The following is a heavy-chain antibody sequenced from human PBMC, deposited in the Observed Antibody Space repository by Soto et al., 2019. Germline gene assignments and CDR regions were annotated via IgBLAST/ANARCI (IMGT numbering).Heavy chain of an antibody. J-gene: IGHJ3*02. D-gene: IGHD6-19*01. Sequence: GGSLRLSCAASGFTFSSYGMHWVRQAPGKGLEWVAVIWYDGSNKYYADSVKGRFTISRDNSKNTLYLQMNSLRAEDTAVYYCARDRLQYSSGWYEAFDIWGQGTMVTVSS. CDR1: GFTFSSYG. CDR2: IWYDGSNK. V-gene: IGHV3-33*01. CDR3: ARDRLQYSSGWYEAFDI.